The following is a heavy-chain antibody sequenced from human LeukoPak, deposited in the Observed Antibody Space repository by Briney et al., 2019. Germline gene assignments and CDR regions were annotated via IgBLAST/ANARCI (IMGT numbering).Heavy chain of an antibody. Sequence: GGSLRLSCAASGFTFSSYEMNWVRQAPGKGLEWVSYISSSGSTIYYADSVKGRFTISRDNAKNSLYLQMNSLRAEDTAVYYCARDGAAAGTNYYYMDVWGKGTTVTVSS. J-gene: IGHJ6*03. CDR3: ARDGAAAGTNYYYMDV. CDR2: ISSSGSTI. CDR1: GFTFSSYE. V-gene: IGHV3-48*03. D-gene: IGHD6-13*01.